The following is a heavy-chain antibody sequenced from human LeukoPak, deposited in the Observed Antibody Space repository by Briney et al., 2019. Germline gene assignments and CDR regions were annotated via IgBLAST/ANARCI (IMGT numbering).Heavy chain of an antibody. V-gene: IGHV1-69*01. CDR2: IIPIFGTA. Sequence: GASVKVSCKASGGTFSSYAISWVRQAPGQGLEWMGGIIPIFGTANYAQKFQGRVTITADESTSTAYKELSSLRSEDTAVYYCARDRFRYSSGYYGFDYWGQGTLVTVSS. D-gene: IGHD3-22*01. J-gene: IGHJ4*02. CDR3: ARDRFRYSSGYYGFDY. CDR1: GGTFSSYA.